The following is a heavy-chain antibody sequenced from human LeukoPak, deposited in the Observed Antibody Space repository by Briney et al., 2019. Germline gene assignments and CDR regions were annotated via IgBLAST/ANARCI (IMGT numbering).Heavy chain of an antibody. CDR3: ARDKHGYSYGAINWFDP. Sequence: PSETLSLTCTVSGGSISSGSYYSSWIRQPAGKGLEWIGRIYTSGSTNYKPSLKSRVTISVYTSKNQFSLKLSSVTAADTAVYYCARDKHGYSYGAINWFDPWGQGTLVNVSS. J-gene: IGHJ5*02. V-gene: IGHV4-61*02. D-gene: IGHD5-18*01. CDR2: IYTSGST. CDR1: GGSISSGSYY.